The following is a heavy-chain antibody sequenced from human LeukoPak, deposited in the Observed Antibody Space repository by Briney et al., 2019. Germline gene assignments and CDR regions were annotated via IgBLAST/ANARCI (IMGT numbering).Heavy chain of an antibody. CDR1: VFTFTNWA. J-gene: IGHJ5*02. Sequence: GVPLRLSCTASVFTFTNWAMGWLRQAPRKGRGCVSVISGNGGRTYYAESVKGRLHISRHNSKNTVYLQMNSLRVEDTAVYYCAKSQEVRGDIMPFAHWGQGSQVSVSS. CDR2: ISGNGGRT. D-gene: IGHD3-10*01. CDR3: AKSQEVRGDIMPFAH. V-gene: IGHV3-23*01.